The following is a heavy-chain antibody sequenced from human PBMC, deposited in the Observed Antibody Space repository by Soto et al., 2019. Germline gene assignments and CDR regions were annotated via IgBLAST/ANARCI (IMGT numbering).Heavy chain of an antibody. V-gene: IGHV1-2*02. Sequence: VASVKVSCKTSGYTFTAYDLHWVRQAPGQGLEWMGWINPNSGDTSYAQKFQGRVTMSRDTSISTAYLDLTRLTSDDTAVFYCARSSGRFSDFDHWGQGTLVTVSS. CDR1: GYTFTAYD. CDR2: INPNSGDT. D-gene: IGHD1-26*01. CDR3: ARSSGRFSDFDH. J-gene: IGHJ4*02.